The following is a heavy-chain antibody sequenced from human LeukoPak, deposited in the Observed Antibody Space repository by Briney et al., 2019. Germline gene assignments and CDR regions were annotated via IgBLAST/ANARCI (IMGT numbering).Heavy chain of an antibody. J-gene: IGHJ4*02. CDR3: LCDFWSGYSYYFDY. CDR1: GFTFSSYA. V-gene: IGHV3-23*01. CDR2: ISGSGGST. D-gene: IGHD3-3*01. Sequence: GGSLRLSCAASGFTFSSYAMSWVRQAPGKGLEWVSAISGSGGSTYYADSVKGRSTISRDNSKNTLYLQMNSLRAEDTAVYYCLCDFWSGYSYYFDYWGQGTLVTVSS.